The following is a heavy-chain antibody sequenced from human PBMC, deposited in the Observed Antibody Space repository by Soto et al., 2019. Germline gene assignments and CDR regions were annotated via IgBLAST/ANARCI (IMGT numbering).Heavy chain of an antibody. D-gene: IGHD3-10*01. CDR2: ISYDGSNK. Sequence: QVQLVGSGGGVVQPGRSLRLSCAASGFTFSSYAMHWVRQAPGKGLEWVAVISYDGSNKYYADSVKGRFTISRDNSKNTLYLQMNSLRAEDTAVYYCASLGKTYYYGSGSFRNWFDPWGQGTLVTVSS. CDR1: GFTFSSYA. CDR3: ASLGKTYYYGSGSFRNWFDP. V-gene: IGHV3-30-3*01. J-gene: IGHJ5*02.